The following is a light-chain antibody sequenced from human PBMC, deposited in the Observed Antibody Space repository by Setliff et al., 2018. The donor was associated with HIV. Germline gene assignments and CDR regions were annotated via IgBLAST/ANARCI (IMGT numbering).Light chain of an antibody. J-gene: IGLJ3*02. V-gene: IGLV2-14*03. CDR1: SSDIGGYNY. CDR2: DVS. Sequence: QSALSQPASVSGSPGQSITISCSGTSSDIGGYNYVSWYQQHPGKVPKLMIFDVSNRPSGVSNRFSGSKSGNTASLTISGLQTEDEADYYCSSYTTGSTWVFGGGTK. CDR3: SSYTTGSTWV.